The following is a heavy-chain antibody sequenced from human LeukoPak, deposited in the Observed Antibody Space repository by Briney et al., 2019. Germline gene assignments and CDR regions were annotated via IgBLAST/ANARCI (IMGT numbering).Heavy chain of an antibody. Sequence: SVKVSCKASGGTFSSYAISWVRQAPGQGLEWMGGIIPIFGTANYAQKFQGRVTITADESTSTAYMELSSLRSEDTAVYYCARGPLNYSNLDYWGQGTLVTVSS. CDR1: GGTFSSYA. V-gene: IGHV1-69*13. CDR2: IIPIFGTA. D-gene: IGHD4-11*01. J-gene: IGHJ4*02. CDR3: ARGPLNYSNLDY.